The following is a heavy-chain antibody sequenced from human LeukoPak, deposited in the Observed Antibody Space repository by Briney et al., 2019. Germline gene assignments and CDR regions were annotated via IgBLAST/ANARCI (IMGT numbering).Heavy chain of an antibody. Sequence: GGSLRLSCAASGFTFSSYSMNWVRQAPGKGLDWVSSISSSSSFKYYADSVKGRFTISRDNAKNSLFLQMNSLRAEDTAVYYCARETVIVGVAPWGQGTLVTVSS. CDR3: ARETVIVGVAP. D-gene: IGHD1-26*01. CDR1: GFTFSSYS. CDR2: ISSSSSFK. J-gene: IGHJ5*02. V-gene: IGHV3-21*01.